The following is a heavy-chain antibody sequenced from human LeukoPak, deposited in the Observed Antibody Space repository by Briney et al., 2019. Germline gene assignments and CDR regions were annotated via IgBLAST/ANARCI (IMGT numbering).Heavy chain of an antibody. CDR2: IKQDGSEK. J-gene: IGHJ4*02. CDR3: ARVRGDYPYYFDY. D-gene: IGHD4-17*01. CDR1: GFTFSSYW. Sequence: PGGPLRLSCAASGFTFSSYWMSWVRQAPGKGLEWVANIKQDGSEKYYVDSVKGRFTISRDNAKNSLYLQMNSLRAEDTAVYYCARVRGDYPYYFDYWGQGTLVTVSS. V-gene: IGHV3-7*03.